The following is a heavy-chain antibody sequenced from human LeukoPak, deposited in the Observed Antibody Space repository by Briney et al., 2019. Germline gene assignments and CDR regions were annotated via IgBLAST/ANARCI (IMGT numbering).Heavy chain of an antibody. CDR3: AREDGSGSFYYYYYYYMDV. J-gene: IGHJ6*03. D-gene: IGHD3-10*01. Sequence: PGGSLRLSCAASGFTFSSYWMHWVRQAPGKGLGWVSRINTDGSSTSYADSVKGRFTISRDNAKNTLYLQMNSLRAEDTAVYYCAREDGSGSFYYYYYYYMDVWGKGTTVTVYS. V-gene: IGHV3-74*01. CDR1: GFTFSSYW. CDR2: INTDGSST.